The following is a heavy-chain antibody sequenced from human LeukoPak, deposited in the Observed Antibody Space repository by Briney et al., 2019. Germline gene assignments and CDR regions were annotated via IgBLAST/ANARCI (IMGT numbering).Heavy chain of an antibody. D-gene: IGHD6-13*01. CDR3: ASSWGQQLYFQH. J-gene: IGHJ1*01. V-gene: IGHV4-39*01. CDR1: GGSISSSSYY. CDR2: IYYSGST. Sequence: SETLSLTCTVSGGSISSSSYYWGWIRQPPGKGLAWIGSIYYSGSTYYTPSLKSRVTISVDTSKNQFSLKLSSVTAADTAVYYCASSWGQQLYFQHWGQGTLVTVSS.